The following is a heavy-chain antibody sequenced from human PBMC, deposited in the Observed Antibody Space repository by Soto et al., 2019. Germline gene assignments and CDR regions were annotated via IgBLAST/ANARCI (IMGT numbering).Heavy chain of an antibody. V-gene: IGHV5-10-1*01. J-gene: IGHJ6*02. CDR3: ARAFVVVPAAIDYYYGMDV. Sequence: GESLKISCKGSGYSFTSYWISWVRQMPGKGLEWMGRIDPSDSYTNYSPSFQGHVTISADKSISTAYLQWSSLKASDTAMYYCARAFVVVPAAIDYYYGMDVWGQGTTVTVSS. D-gene: IGHD2-2*02. CDR1: GYSFTSYW. CDR2: IDPSDSYT.